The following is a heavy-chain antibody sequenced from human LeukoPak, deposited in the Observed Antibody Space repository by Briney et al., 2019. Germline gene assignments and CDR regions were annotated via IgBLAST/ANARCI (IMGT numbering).Heavy chain of an antibody. D-gene: IGHD3-16*02. CDR2: INPNSGGT. CDR3: ARELTYDYVWGSYRSKNFDY. CDR1: GYTFTSYY. Sequence: GASVKVSCKASGYTFTSYYMHWVRQAPGQGLEWMGRINPNSGGTNYAQKFQGRVTMTRDTSISTAYMELSRLRSDDTAVYYCARELTYDYVWGSYRSKNFDYWGQGTLVTVSS. V-gene: IGHV1-2*06. J-gene: IGHJ4*02.